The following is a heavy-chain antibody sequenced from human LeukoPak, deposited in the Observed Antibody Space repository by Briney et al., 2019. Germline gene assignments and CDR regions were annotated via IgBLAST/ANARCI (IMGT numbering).Heavy chain of an antibody. Sequence: GGSLRLSCAASGFTFSSYGMHWVRQAPGKGLEWVAVIWYDGSNKYYADSVKGRFTISRDNSKNTLYLQMNSLRAEDTAVYYCAKVASLYSYEQNFYFDYWGQGTLVTVSS. CDR1: GFTFSSYG. CDR3: AKVASLYSYEQNFYFDY. D-gene: IGHD5-18*01. J-gene: IGHJ4*02. V-gene: IGHV3-33*06. CDR2: IWYDGSNK.